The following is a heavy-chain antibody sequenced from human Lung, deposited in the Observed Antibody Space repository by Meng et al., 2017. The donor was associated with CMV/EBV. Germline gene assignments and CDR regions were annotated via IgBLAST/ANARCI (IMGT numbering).Heavy chain of an antibody. J-gene: IGHJ4*02. V-gene: IGHV3-30*02. CDR3: AERVWTLAPGGGFDY. CDR1: GFTFSSYG. Sequence: SXAASGFTFSSYGMHWVRQAPGKGLEWVSFILYDGSYKYSADSVKGRFTTSRDNSKNTLYLQMNSLRAEDTAVYYCAERVWTLAPGGGFDYWGQGXLVTVSS. D-gene: IGHD3-16*01. CDR2: ILYDGSYK.